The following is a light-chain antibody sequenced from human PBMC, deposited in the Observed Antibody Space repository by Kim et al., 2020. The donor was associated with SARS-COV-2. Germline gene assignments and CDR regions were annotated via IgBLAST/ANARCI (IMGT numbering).Light chain of an antibody. CDR1: QSVSTY. CDR2: DAS. V-gene: IGKV3-11*01. Sequence: DTVLTQFPATLSLSPGERATLSCRASQSVSTYLAWYQHKPGQAPRLLIHDASNRATGIPTRFSGSGSGTDFTLTISSLEAEDFAIYYCQQRSNWPPTFGGGPRWIS. CDR3: QQRSNWPPT. J-gene: IGKJ4*01.